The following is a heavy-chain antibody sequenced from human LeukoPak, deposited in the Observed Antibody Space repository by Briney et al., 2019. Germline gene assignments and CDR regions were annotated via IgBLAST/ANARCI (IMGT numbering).Heavy chain of an antibody. Sequence: GGSLRLSCAASGFTFSSYGMHWVRQAPGKGLEWVAVISYDGSNKYYADSVKGRFTISRDNSKNTLYLLMNSLRAEDTAVYYCAKGSAAGTAWGQGTLVTVSS. D-gene: IGHD6-13*01. CDR2: ISYDGSNK. CDR1: GFTFSSYG. J-gene: IGHJ5*02. V-gene: IGHV3-30*18. CDR3: AKGSAAGTA.